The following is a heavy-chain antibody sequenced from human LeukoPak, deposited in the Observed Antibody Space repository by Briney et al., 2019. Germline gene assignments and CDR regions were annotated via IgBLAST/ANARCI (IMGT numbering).Heavy chain of an antibody. Sequence: KPSETLSLTCTVSGGSIGSYYWSWIRQPPGKGLEWIGYIYYSGNTNYNPSLKSRVTISVDTSKNQFSLKLSSVTAADTAVYYCARRGSWSLDPWGQGTLVTVSS. CDR3: ARRGSWSLDP. D-gene: IGHD6-13*01. V-gene: IGHV4-59*12. CDR1: GGSIGSYY. J-gene: IGHJ5*02. CDR2: IYYSGNT.